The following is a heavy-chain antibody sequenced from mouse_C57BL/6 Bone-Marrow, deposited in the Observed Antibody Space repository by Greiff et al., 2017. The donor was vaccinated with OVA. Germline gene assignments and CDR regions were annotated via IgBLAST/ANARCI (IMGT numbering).Heavy chain of an antibody. CDR2: IYPSDSET. CDR3: ARGDYYAMDY. J-gene: IGHJ4*01. CDR1: GYTFTSYW. Sequence: QVQLQQPGAELVRPGSSVKLSCKASGYTFTSYWMDWVKQRPGQGLEWIGNIYPSDSETHYNQKFKDKATLTVDKSSSTAYMLLSSLTSEDSAVYYCARGDYYAMDYWGQGTSVTVSS. D-gene: IGHD3-3*01. V-gene: IGHV1-61*01.